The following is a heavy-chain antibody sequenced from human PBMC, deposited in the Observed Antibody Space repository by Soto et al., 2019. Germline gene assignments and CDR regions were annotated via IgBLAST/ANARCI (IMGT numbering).Heavy chain of an antibody. CDR2: INAGNGNT. V-gene: IGHV1-3*01. D-gene: IGHD2-2*01. Sequence: RASVKVSCKASGYTFTSYAMHRVRQAPGQRLEWMGWINAGNGNTKYSQKFQGRVTITRDTSASTAYMELSSLRSEDTAVYYCARVQDSTKYGMDVWGQGTTVTVSS. J-gene: IGHJ6*02. CDR3: ARVQDSTKYGMDV. CDR1: GYTFTSYA.